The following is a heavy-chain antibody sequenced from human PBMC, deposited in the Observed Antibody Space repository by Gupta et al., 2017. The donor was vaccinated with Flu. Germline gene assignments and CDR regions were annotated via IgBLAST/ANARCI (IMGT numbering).Heavy chain of an antibody. J-gene: IGHJ4*02. CDR1: GFTFSNYA. CDR3: AKDSPESLFDY. CDR2: ITGTGGSA. V-gene: IGHV3-23*01. Sequence: EVQLLESGGGLIQPGGSLRLSCAASGFTFSNYAMNWVRQAPGKGLEWVSAITGTGGSAYYADSMKGRLTISRDNSKNTLYLQMNSLRAEDTAVDYCAKDSPESLFDYWGQGTLVNVXS.